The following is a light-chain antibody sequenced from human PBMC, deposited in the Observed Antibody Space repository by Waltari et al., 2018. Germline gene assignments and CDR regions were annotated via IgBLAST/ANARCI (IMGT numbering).Light chain of an antibody. J-gene: IGKJ3*01. CDR3: LQHGSFPFT. CDR1: QSLNDW. CDR2: KAS. V-gene: IGKV1-5*03. Sequence: DIHMTQSPSTLSASVGDRVTITCRASQSLNDWLAWYQQKPGEAPHLLIYKASTLQTGVPSRLSGTGSGTEYTLTSSSFQPDDSATYYCLQHGSFPFTFGPGTHVDIK.